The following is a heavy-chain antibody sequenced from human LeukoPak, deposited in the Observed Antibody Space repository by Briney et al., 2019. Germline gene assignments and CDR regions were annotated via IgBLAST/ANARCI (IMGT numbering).Heavy chain of an antibody. J-gene: IGHJ6*02. CDR3: ARFTGAVDYYYYGMDV. CDR2: INPNSGGT. Sequence: ASVKVSCKASRYTFTGYYMHWVRQAPGQGLEWMGRINPNSGGTNYAQKFQGRVTMTRDTSISTAYMELSRLRSDDTAVYYCARFTGAVDYYYYGMDVWGQGTTVTVSS. V-gene: IGHV1-2*06. D-gene: IGHD7-27*01. CDR1: RYTFTGYY.